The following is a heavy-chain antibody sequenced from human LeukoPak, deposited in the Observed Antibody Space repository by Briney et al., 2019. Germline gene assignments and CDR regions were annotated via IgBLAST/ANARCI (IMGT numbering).Heavy chain of an antibody. Sequence: SETLSLTCTVSGGSISSYYWSWIRQPAGKGLEWIGRIYTSGSTNYNPSLKRRVTMSVDTSKNQFSLKLSSVTAADTAVYYCARQVVVVPAAKGLYYDFWSGLPVYWFDPWGQGTLVTVSS. CDR1: GGSISSYY. CDR3: ARQVVVVPAAKGLYYDFWSGLPVYWFDP. V-gene: IGHV4-4*07. D-gene: IGHD2-2*01. CDR2: IYTSGST. J-gene: IGHJ5*02.